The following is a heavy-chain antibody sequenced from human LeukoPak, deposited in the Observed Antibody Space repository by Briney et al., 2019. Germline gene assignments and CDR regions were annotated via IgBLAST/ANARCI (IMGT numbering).Heavy chain of an antibody. CDR2: INHSGST. D-gene: IGHD1-26*01. CDR3: ARLEGGSLNYFDY. J-gene: IGHJ4*02. V-gene: IGHV4-34*01. Sequence: SETLSLTCAVYGGSFSGYCWSWIRQPPGKGLEWIGEINHSGSTNYNPSLKSRVTISVDTSKNQFSLKLSSVTAADTAVYYCARLEGGSLNYFDYWGQGTLATVSS. CDR1: GGSFSGYC.